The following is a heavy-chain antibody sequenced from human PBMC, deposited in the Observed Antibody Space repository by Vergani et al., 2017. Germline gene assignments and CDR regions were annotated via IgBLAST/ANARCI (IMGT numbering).Heavy chain of an antibody. CDR3: ARTAYYDFWSGYSGFFDY. Sequence: QITLKESGPTLVKPTQTLTLTCTFSGFSLSTSGVGVGWIRQPPGKALEWLALIYWDDDKRYSPSLKSRLTITKDTSKNQVVLTMTNMDPVDTATYYCARTAYYDFWSGYSGFFDYWGQGTLVTVSS. V-gene: IGHV2-5*02. J-gene: IGHJ4*02. CDR2: IYWDDDK. D-gene: IGHD3-3*01. CDR1: GFSLSTSGVG.